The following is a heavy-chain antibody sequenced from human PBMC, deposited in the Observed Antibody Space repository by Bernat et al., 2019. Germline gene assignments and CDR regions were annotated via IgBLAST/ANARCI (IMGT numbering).Heavy chain of an antibody. J-gene: IGHJ3*02. CDR1: GYTFTSYA. Sequence: QVQLVQSGAEVKKPGASVKVSCKASGYTFTSYAMHWVRQAPGQRLEWMGWINAGNGNTKYSQKFQGRVTITRDTSASTAYMELSSLRSEDTAVHYCASWDSSSSGGGAFDIWGQGTMVTVSS. D-gene: IGHD6-6*01. CDR3: ASWDSSSSGGGAFDI. V-gene: IGHV1-3*01. CDR2: INAGNGNT.